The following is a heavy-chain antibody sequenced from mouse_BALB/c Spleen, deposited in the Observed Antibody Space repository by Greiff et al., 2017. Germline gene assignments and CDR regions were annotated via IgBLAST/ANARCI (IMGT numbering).Heavy chain of an antibody. CDR1: GYTFTDYE. D-gene: IGHD4-1*01. J-gene: IGHJ4*01. CDR2: IDPETGGT. V-gene: IGHV1-15*01. Sequence: VQLQQSGAELVRPGASVTLSCKASGYTFTDYEMHWVKQTPVHGLEWIGAIDPETGGTPYNQKFKGKATLTADKSSSTAYMELRSLTSEDSAVYYCTSGNWDNYAMDYWGQGTSVTVSS. CDR3: TSGNWDNYAMDY.